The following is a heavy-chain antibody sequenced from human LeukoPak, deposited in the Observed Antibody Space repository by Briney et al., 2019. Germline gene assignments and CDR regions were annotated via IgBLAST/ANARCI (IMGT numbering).Heavy chain of an antibody. V-gene: IGHV4-4*07. Sequence: PSETLSLTCTVSGGSISSYYWSWIRQPAGKGLEWIGRIYTSGSTNYNPSLKSRVTVSVDTSKNQFSLKLSSVTAADTAVYYCARGAPDCGGDCYFWFDPWGQGTLVTVSS. CDR2: IYTSGST. D-gene: IGHD2-21*02. CDR3: ARGAPDCGGDCYFWFDP. J-gene: IGHJ5*02. CDR1: GGSISSYY.